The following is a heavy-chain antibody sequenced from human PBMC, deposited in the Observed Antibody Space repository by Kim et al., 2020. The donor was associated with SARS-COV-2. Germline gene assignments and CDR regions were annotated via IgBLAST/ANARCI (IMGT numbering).Heavy chain of an antibody. J-gene: IGHJ4*02. D-gene: IGHD2-21*01. CDR3: AKVRLASLYSNFDY. V-gene: IGHV3-23*01. CDR1: GFTFSSYG. CDR2: ITGSGNTT. Sequence: GGSLRLSCAASGFTFSSYGMTWIRQAPGKGLQWVSAITGSGNTTYFAASVRGRFTISRDNSRNMLYLQMNSLRAEDTALYYCAKVRLASLYSNFDYWGQGHLVPPSS.